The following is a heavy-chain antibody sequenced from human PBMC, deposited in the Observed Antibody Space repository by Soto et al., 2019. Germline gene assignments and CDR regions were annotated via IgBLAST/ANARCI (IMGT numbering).Heavy chain of an antibody. J-gene: IGHJ4*02. CDR1: GFTFSSYA. V-gene: IGHV3-30-3*01. D-gene: IGHD2-15*01. CDR3: ARWDVVVAATTGRFDY. CDR2: ISYDGSNK. Sequence: QVQLVECGGGVVQPGRSLRLSCAASGFTFSSYAMHWVRQAPGKGLEWVAVISYDGSNKYYADSVKGRFTISRDNSKNTLYLQMNSLRAEDTAVYYCARWDVVVAATTGRFDYWGQGTLVTVSS.